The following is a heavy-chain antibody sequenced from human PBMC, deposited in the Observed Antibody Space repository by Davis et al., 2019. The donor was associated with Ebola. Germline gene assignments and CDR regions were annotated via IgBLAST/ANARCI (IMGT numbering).Heavy chain of an antibody. CDR2: ISSGSATI. J-gene: IGHJ4*02. Sequence: GESLKISCAASGFSFSSYAMNWVRLAPGKGLEWVSHISSGSATIYYADSVKGRFTISRDNAKNSMYLQMNSLRAEDTAVYYCARQYSSSWSQYYFDYWGQGTLVTVSS. CDR3: ARQYSSSWSQYYFDY. CDR1: GFSFSSYA. D-gene: IGHD6-13*01. V-gene: IGHV3-48*01.